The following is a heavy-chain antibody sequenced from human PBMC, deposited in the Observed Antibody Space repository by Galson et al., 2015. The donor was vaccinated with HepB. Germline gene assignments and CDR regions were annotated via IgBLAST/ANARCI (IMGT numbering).Heavy chain of an antibody. J-gene: IGHJ4*02. CDR2: IYYSGST. D-gene: IGHD4-17*01. V-gene: IGHV4-30-4*01. CDR1: GGSISSGDYY. CDR3: ARVSIDYGDPGHFDY. Sequence: LSLTCTVSGGSISSGDYYWSWIRQPPGKGLEWIGYIYYSGSTYYNPSLKSRVTISVDTSKNQFSLKLSSVTAADTAVYYCARVSIDYGDPGHFDYWGQGTLVTVSS.